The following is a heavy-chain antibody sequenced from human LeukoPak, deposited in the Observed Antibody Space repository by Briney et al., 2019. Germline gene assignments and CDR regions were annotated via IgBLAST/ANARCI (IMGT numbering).Heavy chain of an antibody. CDR1: GFTFSTYI. V-gene: IGHV3-21*01. CDR2: IGTSTSYI. CDR3: ARKNGLDY. J-gene: IGHJ4*02. Sequence: GSLRLSCAASGFTFSTYIMNWVRQTPGKGLEWVSSIGTSTSYIYYADSVKGRFTISRDNAKNSLYLQMNSLRAEDTAVYYCARKNGLDYWGQGTLVTVSS.